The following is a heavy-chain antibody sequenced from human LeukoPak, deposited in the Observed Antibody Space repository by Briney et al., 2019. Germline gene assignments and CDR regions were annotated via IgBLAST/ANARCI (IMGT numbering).Heavy chain of an antibody. CDR1: GGTFSSYA. J-gene: IGHJ3*02. Sequence: ASVKVSCKASGGTFSSYAISWVRQAPGQGLEWMGWISAYNGNTNYAQKLQGRVTMTTDTSTSTAYMELRSLRSDDTAVYYCARRKAADFHDAFDIWGQGTMVTVSS. CDR3: ARRKAADFHDAFDI. V-gene: IGHV1-18*01. D-gene: IGHD3-3*01. CDR2: ISAYNGNT.